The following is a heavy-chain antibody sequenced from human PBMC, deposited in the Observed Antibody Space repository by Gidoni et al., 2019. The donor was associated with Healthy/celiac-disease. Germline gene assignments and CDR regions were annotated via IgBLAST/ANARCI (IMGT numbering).Heavy chain of an antibody. Sequence: EVKLVESGGGLVQPGRSLHLAITASGTNLGGYAMSWVRPAPGKGLEWVGFIRSKAYGGTTEYAASVKGRFTISRDASNSIAYLQMHSLKPEDTAVYYCTRDPGGVIAARPYYYGMDVWGQGTTVTVSS. CDR2: IRSKAYGGTT. D-gene: IGHD6-6*01. J-gene: IGHJ6*02. CDR1: GTNLGGYA. CDR3: TRDPGGVIAARPYYYGMDV. V-gene: IGHV3-49*04.